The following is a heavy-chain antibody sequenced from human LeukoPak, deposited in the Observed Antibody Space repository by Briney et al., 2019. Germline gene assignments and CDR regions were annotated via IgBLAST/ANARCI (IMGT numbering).Heavy chain of an antibody. CDR3: ARSSGWRDAFDF. D-gene: IGHD6-19*01. V-gene: IGHV4-31*03. J-gene: IGHJ3*01. CDR1: GGSISISGFY. CDR2: TYNSGNT. Sequence: SETLSLTCSVSGGSISISGFYWNWIRQLPGKGLEWIGYTYNSGNTYYNPSFGSRVTISTDTSMNQFYLKSHSVTAADTAVYYCARSSGWRDAFDFWGRGTMVTVSS.